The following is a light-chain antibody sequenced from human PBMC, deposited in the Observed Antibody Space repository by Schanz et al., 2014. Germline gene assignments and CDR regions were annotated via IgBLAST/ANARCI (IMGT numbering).Light chain of an antibody. CDR3: QQYYSTPLSIT. J-gene: IGKJ5*01. Sequence: DIVMTQSPDSLAVSLGERATINCKSSQSLLYDSNNKNYLAWYQLKPGHPPRLVIYWASTRRSGVPDRFSGSGSGTDFTLTISSLQAEDVAVYYCQQYYSTPLSITFGQGTRLEIK. V-gene: IGKV4-1*01. CDR1: QSLLYDSNNKNY. CDR2: WAS.